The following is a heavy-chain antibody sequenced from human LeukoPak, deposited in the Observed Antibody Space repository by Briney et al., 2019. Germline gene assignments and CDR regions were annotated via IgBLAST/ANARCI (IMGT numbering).Heavy chain of an antibody. CDR3: ASPEDYYDSSGYLA. Sequence: SETLSLTCTVSGGSISSSSYYWGWIRQPPGKGLECIGSIYHSGSTNYNPSLKSRVTISVDKSKNQFSLKLSSVTAADTAVYYCASPEDYYDSSGYLAWGQGTLVTVSS. D-gene: IGHD3-22*01. J-gene: IGHJ5*02. V-gene: IGHV4-39*07. CDR1: GGSISSSSYY. CDR2: IYHSGST.